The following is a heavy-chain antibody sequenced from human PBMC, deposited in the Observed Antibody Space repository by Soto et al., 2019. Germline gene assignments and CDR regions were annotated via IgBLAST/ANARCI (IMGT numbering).Heavy chain of an antibody. Sequence: PGGSLRLSCAASGFTFSSYSMTWVRQAPGKGLEWVSYISSGSSEIYYADSVKGRFTISRDNAKNSLYLQMNSLRAEDTAVYYCACYFRGFLTMFALPSPAGGMDVWGQGTTVTVSS. J-gene: IGHJ6*02. CDR2: ISSGSSEI. CDR1: GFTFSSYS. V-gene: IGHV3-21*01. CDR3: ACYFRGFLTMFALPSPAGGMDV. D-gene: IGHD3-3*01.